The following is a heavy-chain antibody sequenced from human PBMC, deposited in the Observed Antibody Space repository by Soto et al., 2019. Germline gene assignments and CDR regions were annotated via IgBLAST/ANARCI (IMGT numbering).Heavy chain of an antibody. CDR2: NYYSGIT. CDR3: ARGSSIAGLYYGMDV. D-gene: IGHD6-6*01. Sequence: SETLSLTCTVYGGSISSGGYYWTWICQHPGKGLEWIGYNYYSGITYYNPSLKSRVTISLDTSKNQFSLKLSSVTAADTAVYYCARGSSIAGLYYGMDVWGQGTTVTVSS. CDR1: GGSISSGGYY. V-gene: IGHV4-31*03. J-gene: IGHJ6*02.